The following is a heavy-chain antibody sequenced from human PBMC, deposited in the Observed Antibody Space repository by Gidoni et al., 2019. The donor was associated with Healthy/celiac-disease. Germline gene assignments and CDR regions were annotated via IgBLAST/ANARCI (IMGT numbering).Heavy chain of an antibody. D-gene: IGHD3-10*01. J-gene: IGHJ2*01. CDR3: ARAYYYGSGSFKVLDL. Sequence: EVQLVESGGGLVKPVRSLRLSCAASGFPFLSYSMNWVRQAPGKGLEWVSSISSSSSYIYYADSVKGRFTISRDNAKNSLYLQRNSLRAEDTAVYYCARAYYYGSGSFKVLDLWGRGTLVTVSS. CDR2: ISSSSSYI. V-gene: IGHV3-21*01. CDR1: GFPFLSYS.